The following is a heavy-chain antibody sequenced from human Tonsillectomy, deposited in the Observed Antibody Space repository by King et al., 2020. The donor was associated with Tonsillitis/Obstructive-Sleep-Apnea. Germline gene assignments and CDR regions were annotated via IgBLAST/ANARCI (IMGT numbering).Heavy chain of an antibody. D-gene: IGHD2-2*01. J-gene: IGHJ3*02. CDR3: ARIKDCSSTSCYAVRAFDI. CDR1: GYTFTGYY. Sequence: QLVQSGAEVKKPGASVKVSCKASGYTFTGYYMHWVRQAPGQGLEWMGRINPNSGGTNYAQKFQGRVTMTRDTSIRTAYMELSRLRSDDTAVYYCARIKDCSSTSCYAVRAFDIWGQGTMVTVSS. V-gene: IGHV1-2*06. CDR2: INPNSGGT.